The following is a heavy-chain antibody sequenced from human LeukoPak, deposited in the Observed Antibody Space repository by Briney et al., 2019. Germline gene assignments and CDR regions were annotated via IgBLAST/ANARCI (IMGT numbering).Heavy chain of an antibody. D-gene: IGHD2-15*01. V-gene: IGHV3-11*01. CDR1: GFTFDDYG. CDR3: ARVLRYCSGGNCYSGGLGYMDV. Sequence: PGGSLRLSCAASGFTFDDYGMRWIRQAPGKGLEWVSSISRSGSTKYYADSVKGRFTISRDNAKNSLFLQMNSLRAEDTAVYYCARVLRYCSGGNCYSGGLGYMDVWGKGTTVTISS. CDR2: ISRSGSTK. J-gene: IGHJ6*03.